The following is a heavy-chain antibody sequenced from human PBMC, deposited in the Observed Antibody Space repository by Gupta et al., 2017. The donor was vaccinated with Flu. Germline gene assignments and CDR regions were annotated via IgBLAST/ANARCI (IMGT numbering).Heavy chain of an antibody. CDR3: ARISSTWDYVDY. D-gene: IGHD6-13*01. CDR2: IYDSWGT. Sequence: QVQLQESGPGLVQPSQTLSLTCTVSGGSISSGAYYWSWIRQHPGKGLEWIGYIYDSWGTYYKPSLKSRITISVDTSKNQFSLKLRSVTAADTAGYYCARISSTWDYVDYWGQGTRVTVSA. CDR1: GGSISSGAYY. V-gene: IGHV4-31*03. J-gene: IGHJ4*02.